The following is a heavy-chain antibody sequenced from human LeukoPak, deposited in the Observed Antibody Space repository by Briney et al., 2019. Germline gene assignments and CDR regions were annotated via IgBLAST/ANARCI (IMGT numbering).Heavy chain of an antibody. V-gene: IGHV1-69*05. CDR2: IIPIFGTA. CDR1: GGTFSSYV. Sequence: SVKVSCKASGGTFSSYVISWVRQAPGQGLEWMGGIIPIFGTANYALKFQGRVTITTDESTSTAYMELSSLRSEDTAVYYCASGLTTGGYYDGSYWGQGTLVTVSS. J-gene: IGHJ4*02. CDR3: ASGLTTGGYYDGSY. D-gene: IGHD3-22*01.